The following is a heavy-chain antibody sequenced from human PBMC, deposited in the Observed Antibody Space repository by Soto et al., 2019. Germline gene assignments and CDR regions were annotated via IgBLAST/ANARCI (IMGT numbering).Heavy chain of an antibody. V-gene: IGHV3-48*02. J-gene: IGHJ4*02. CDR2: ISSSSSTI. D-gene: IGHD3-22*01. CDR1: GFTFSSYS. CDR3: ATPPPDYYDSSGCAAC. Sequence: EVQLVESGGGLVQPGGSLRLSCAASGFTFSSYSMNWVRQAPGKGLEWVSYISSSSSTIYYADSVKGRFTISRDNAKNSLYRQMNSLRDEDTAVYYCATPPPDYYDSSGCAACWGQGTLVTVSS.